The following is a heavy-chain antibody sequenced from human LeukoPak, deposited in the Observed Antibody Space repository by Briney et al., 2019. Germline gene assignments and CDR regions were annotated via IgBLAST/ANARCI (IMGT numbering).Heavy chain of an antibody. CDR3: ARAQLRMVTLSAFDI. V-gene: IGHV1-2*02. CDR2: INPNSGGT. J-gene: IGHJ3*02. Sequence: ASVKVSCKASGYTFTGYYMHWVRQAPGQGLEWMGWINPNSGGTNYAQKFQGRVTMTRDTSISTAYMELSRLSSDDTAVYYCARAQLRMVTLSAFDIWGQGTMVTVSS. D-gene: IGHD4-23*01. CDR1: GYTFTGYY.